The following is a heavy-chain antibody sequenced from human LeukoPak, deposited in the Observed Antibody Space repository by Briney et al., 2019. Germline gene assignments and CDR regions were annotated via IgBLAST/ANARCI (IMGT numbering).Heavy chain of an antibody. J-gene: IGHJ3*02. Sequence: ASVKVSRKASGYTFTGYYMHWVRQAPGQGLEWMGWINPNSGGTNYAQKFQGRVTMTRDTSISTAYMELSRLRSDDTAVYYCARDPGKRYCSSTSCYSSDAFDIWGQGTMVTVSS. CDR2: INPNSGGT. D-gene: IGHD2-2*01. CDR3: ARDPGKRYCSSTSCYSSDAFDI. V-gene: IGHV1-2*02. CDR1: GYTFTGYY.